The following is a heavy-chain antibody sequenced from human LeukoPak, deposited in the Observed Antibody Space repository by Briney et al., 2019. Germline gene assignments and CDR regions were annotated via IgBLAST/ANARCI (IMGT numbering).Heavy chain of an antibody. CDR2: IYSGGST. V-gene: IGHV3-66*01. Sequence: GGSLRLSCAASGFTVSSNYMSWVRQAPGKGLEWVSVIYSGGSTYYADSVKGRFTISRDNSKNTLYLQMNSLRAEDTAVYYCARGSKITMIVVDWGQGTLVTVSS. CDR1: GFTVSSNY. J-gene: IGHJ4*02. D-gene: IGHD3-22*01. CDR3: ARGSKITMIVVD.